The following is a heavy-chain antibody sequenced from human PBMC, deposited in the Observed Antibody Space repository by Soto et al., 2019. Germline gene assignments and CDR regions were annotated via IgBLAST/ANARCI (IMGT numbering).Heavy chain of an antibody. CDR2: MNPNSGNT. CDR1: GYTFTSYD. V-gene: IGHV1-8*01. D-gene: IGHD2-2*01. Sequence: ASVKVSCKASGYTFTSYDINWVRQATGQGLEWMGRMNPNSGNTGYAQKFQGRVTMTRNTSISTAYMELSSLRSEDTAVYYCARGYCSSTSCYYYYYGMDVWGQGTTVTVSS. CDR3: ARGYCSSTSCYYYYYGMDV. J-gene: IGHJ6*02.